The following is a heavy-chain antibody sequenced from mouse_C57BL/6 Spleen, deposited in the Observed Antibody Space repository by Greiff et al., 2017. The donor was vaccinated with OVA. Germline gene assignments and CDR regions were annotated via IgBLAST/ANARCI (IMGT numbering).Heavy chain of an antibody. J-gene: IGHJ3*01. CDR3: ARGNYGNSFAY. V-gene: IGHV2-2*01. D-gene: IGHD2-1*01. CDR1: GFSLTSYG. CDR2: IWSGGST. Sequence: QVQLKQSGPGLVQPSQSLSITCTVSGFSLTSYGVHWVRQSPGKGLEWLGVIWSGGSTDYNAAFIARLSISKDNSKSQVFFKMNSLQADDTAIYYCARGNYGNSFAYWGQGTLGTVSA.